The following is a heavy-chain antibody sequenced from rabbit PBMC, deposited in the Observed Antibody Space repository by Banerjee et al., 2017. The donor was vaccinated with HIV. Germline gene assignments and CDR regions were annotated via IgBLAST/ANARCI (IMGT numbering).Heavy chain of an antibody. CDR1: GFSFSNSYY. Sequence: QSLEESGGDLVKPGASLTLTCTASGFSFSNSYYMCWVRQAPGKGLEWIGCIVPGSSGGTYYASWAKGRFTISKTSSTTVTLQLNSLTAADTATYFCATDYNDAGGDWTFSLWGQGTLVTVS. D-gene: IGHD2-1*01. CDR2: IVPGSSGGT. J-gene: IGHJ4*01. CDR3: ATDYNDAGGDWTFSL. V-gene: IGHV1S40*01.